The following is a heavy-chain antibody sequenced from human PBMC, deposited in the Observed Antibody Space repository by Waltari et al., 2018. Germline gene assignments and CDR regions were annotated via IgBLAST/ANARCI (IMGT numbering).Heavy chain of an antibody. Sequence: EVQLVESGGGLVQPGGSLRLSCAASGFTFSSYWMSWVRQAPGKGLEWVAKIKQDGSEKYYVDSVKGRFTISRDNAKNSLYLQMNSLRAEDTAVYYCASMQWLVLRYFDYWGQGTLVTVSS. J-gene: IGHJ4*02. CDR3: ASMQWLVLRYFDY. V-gene: IGHV3-7*01. CDR1: GFTFSSYW. D-gene: IGHD6-19*01. CDR2: IKQDGSEK.